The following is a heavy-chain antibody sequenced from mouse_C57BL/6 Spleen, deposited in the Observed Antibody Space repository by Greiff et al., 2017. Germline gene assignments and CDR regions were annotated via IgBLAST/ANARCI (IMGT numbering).Heavy chain of an antibody. V-gene: IGHV1-55*01. CDR1: GYTFTSYW. CDR3: ARSGGSSGGDC. J-gene: IGHJ2*01. D-gene: IGHD1-1*01. CDR2: IYPGSGSP. Sequence: QVQLQQPGAELVKPGASVKMSCKASGYTFTSYWITWVKQRPGQGLEWIEDIYPGSGSPNYNEKFKSKATLTVDTSSSTAYMQLSSLTSEDSAVYYCARSGGSSGGDCWGQGTTLTVSS.